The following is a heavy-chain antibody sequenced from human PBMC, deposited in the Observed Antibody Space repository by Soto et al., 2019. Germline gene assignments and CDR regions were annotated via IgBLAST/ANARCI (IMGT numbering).Heavy chain of an antibody. V-gene: IGHV3-64*01. Sequence: GGSLRLSCAASGFTFSSYAMHWVRQAPGKGLEYVSAISSNGGSTYYANSVKGRFTISRDNAKNTLYLQMVSLRAEDMAVYYCARSKNSYYGSGSAFDYWGQGTLVTVSS. CDR3: ARSKNSYYGSGSAFDY. CDR2: ISSNGGST. D-gene: IGHD3-10*01. J-gene: IGHJ4*02. CDR1: GFTFSSYA.